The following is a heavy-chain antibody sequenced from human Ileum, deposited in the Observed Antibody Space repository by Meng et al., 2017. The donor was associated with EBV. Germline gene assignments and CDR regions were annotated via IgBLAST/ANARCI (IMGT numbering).Heavy chain of an antibody. CDR3: ARGGSGYYYGSGFDY. V-gene: IGHV4-4*03. D-gene: IGHD3-10*01. CDR1: DLTITNAHG. J-gene: IGHJ4*02. Sequence: QVQPHELGPGLVKPPGPLSLTVLVSDLTITNAHGGSWVRQPPGKGLEWIGEIYYSGNPYYNPSLKSRVTISVDKSNNQFSLRLSSVTAADTAVYYCARGGSGYYYGSGFDYWGQGTLVTVSS. CDR2: IYYSGNP.